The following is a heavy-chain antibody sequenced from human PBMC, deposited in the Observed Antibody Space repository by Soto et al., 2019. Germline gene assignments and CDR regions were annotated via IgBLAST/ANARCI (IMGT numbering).Heavy chain of an antibody. CDR1: GDSVSSNSAA. Sequence: SQTLSLTCVISGDSVSSNSAAWNWIRQSPSRGLEWLGRTYYRSKWYNDYAVSVKSRITINPDTSKNQFSLQLNSVTPEDTAVYYCARNPSMAAAGTSWFDPWGQGTLVTVSS. D-gene: IGHD6-13*01. J-gene: IGHJ5*02. CDR2: TYYRSKWYN. CDR3: ARNPSMAAAGTSWFDP. V-gene: IGHV6-1*01.